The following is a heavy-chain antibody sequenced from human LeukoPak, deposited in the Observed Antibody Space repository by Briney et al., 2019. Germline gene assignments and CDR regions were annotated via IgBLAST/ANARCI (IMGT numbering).Heavy chain of an antibody. CDR1: GGSISSYY. CDR3: ARVRNYYDTGGYYALDY. CDR2: IYYSGRT. J-gene: IGHJ4*02. D-gene: IGHD3-22*01. V-gene: IGHV4-59*01. Sequence: SETLSLTCTVSGGSISSYYWTWIRQPPGKGLEWIGFIYYSGRTNYNPSLKSRVTISVDTSKNQFSLKLSSVTAADTAVYYCARVRNYYDTGGYYALDYWGQGTLVTVSS.